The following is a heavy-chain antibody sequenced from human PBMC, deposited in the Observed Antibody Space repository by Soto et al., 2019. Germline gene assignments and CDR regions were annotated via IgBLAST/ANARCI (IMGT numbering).Heavy chain of an antibody. D-gene: IGHD3-22*01. CDR3: AKDPRHNYYDSSGWDHFDY. CDR1: GGSISSYY. J-gene: IGHJ4*02. V-gene: IGHV4-59*12. Sequence: SETLSLTCTVSGGSISSYYWSWIRQPPGKGLEWIGYIYYSGSTNYNPSVKGRFTISRDNSKNTLYLQMNSLRAEDTAVYYCAKDPRHNYYDSSGWDHFDYWGQGTLVTVSS. CDR2: IYYSGST.